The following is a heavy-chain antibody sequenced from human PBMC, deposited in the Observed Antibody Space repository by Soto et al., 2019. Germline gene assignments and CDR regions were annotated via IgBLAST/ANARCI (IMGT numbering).Heavy chain of an antibody. Sequence: PGGSLRLSCTASEFSFSSYAMHWIRQSPGKGLEWVAVISFNGNSLHYADSVKDRFTISRDNSESTLYLQMNNMRTEDTAVYYCARTFDTITYYFDYWGQGTLVTVSS. CDR1: EFSFSSYA. V-gene: IGHV3-30-3*01. CDR2: ISFNGNSL. D-gene: IGHD3-9*01. J-gene: IGHJ4*02. CDR3: ARTFDTITYYFDY.